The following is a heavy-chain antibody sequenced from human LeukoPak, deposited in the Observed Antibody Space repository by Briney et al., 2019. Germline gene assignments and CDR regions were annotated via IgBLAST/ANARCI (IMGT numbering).Heavy chain of an antibody. V-gene: IGHV3-30-3*01. J-gene: IGHJ4*02. CDR2: ISYDGSNK. Sequence: PGRSLRLSCAASGFTFSSYAMHWVRQAPGKGLEWVAVISYDGSNKYYADSVKGRFTISRDNSKNTLYLQMNSLRAEDTAVYYCAKGRSGSYSPTWDYWGQGTLVTVSS. CDR1: GFTFSSYA. CDR3: AKGRSGSYSPTWDY. D-gene: IGHD1-26*01.